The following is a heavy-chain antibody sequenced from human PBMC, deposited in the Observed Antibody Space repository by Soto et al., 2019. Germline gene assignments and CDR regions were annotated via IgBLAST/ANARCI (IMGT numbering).Heavy chain of an antibody. CDR3: ARVPHSSGWYSYYYGMDV. D-gene: IGHD6-19*01. Sequence: SETLSLTFAVYGGSFSGYYWSWIRQPPGKGLEWIGEINHSGSTNYNPSLKSRVTISVDTSKNQFSLKLSSVTAADTAVYYCARVPHSSGWYSYYYGMDVWGQGTTVTVSS. CDR2: INHSGST. J-gene: IGHJ6*02. CDR1: GGSFSGYY. V-gene: IGHV4-34*01.